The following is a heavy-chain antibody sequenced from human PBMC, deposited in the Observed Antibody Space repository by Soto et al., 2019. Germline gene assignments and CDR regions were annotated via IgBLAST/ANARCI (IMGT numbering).Heavy chain of an antibody. CDR1: GFSFNEAW. Sequence: EVQLVETAGGLVKPGGSLRLSCVASGFSFNEAWMNWVRRAPGQGLEWVGRIKTSAGGGATNYAAPVQGRFTISRDDSKNTLYLHMNSLRTEDTAIYYCTTGSVEGIWGQGTTVIVSS. CDR3: TTGSVEGI. CDR2: IKTSAGGGAT. J-gene: IGHJ6*02. D-gene: IGHD2-15*01. V-gene: IGHV3-15*07.